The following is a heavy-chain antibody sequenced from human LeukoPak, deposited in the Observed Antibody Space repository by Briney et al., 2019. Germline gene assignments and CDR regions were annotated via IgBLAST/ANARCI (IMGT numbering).Heavy chain of an antibody. CDR1: GFTFDDYA. J-gene: IGHJ6*02. CDR3: AKELNYDFWSGYIYGMDV. Sequence: LSGGSLRLSCAASGFTFDDYAMHWVRQAPGKGLEWVSGISWNSGSIGYADSVKGRFTISRDNAKNSLYLQMNSLRAEDTALYYRAKELNYDFWSGYIYGMDVWGQGTTVTVSS. CDR2: ISWNSGSI. V-gene: IGHV3-9*01. D-gene: IGHD3-3*01.